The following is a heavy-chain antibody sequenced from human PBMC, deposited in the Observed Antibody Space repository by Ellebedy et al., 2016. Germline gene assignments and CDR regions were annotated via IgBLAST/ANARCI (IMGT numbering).Heavy chain of an antibody. D-gene: IGHD3-9*01. Sequence: SETLSLTXTVSGGSISCSSYYWGWIRQPPGKGLEWIGSIYYSGSTYYNPSLKSRVTISVDTSKNQFSLKLSSVTAADTAVYYCARQYDILTGYGYNWFDPWGQGTLVTVSS. CDR1: GGSISCSSYY. CDR2: IYYSGST. CDR3: ARQYDILTGYGYNWFDP. J-gene: IGHJ5*02. V-gene: IGHV4-39*01.